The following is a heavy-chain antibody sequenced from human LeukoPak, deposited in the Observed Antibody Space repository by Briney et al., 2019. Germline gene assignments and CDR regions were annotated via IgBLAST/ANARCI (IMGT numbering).Heavy chain of an antibody. J-gene: IGHJ5*02. V-gene: IGHV1-69*04. D-gene: IGHD5-18*01. Sequence: SVKVSCTASGGTFSSYAISWVRQAPGQGLEWMGRIIPILGIANYAQKFQGRVTITADKSTSTAYMELSSLRSEDTAVYYCARAPDTATAYDPWGQGTLVTVSS. CDR3: ARAPDTATAYDP. CDR1: GGTFSSYA. CDR2: IIPILGIA.